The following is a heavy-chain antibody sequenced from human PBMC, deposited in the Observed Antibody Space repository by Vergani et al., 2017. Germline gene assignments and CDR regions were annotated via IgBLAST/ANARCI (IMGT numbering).Heavy chain of an antibody. Sequence: QVQLVESGGGVVQPGRSLRLSCAASGFTFSSYGMHWVRQAPGKGLEWVAVISYDGSNKYYADSVKGRFTISRDNSKNTLYLQMNSLRAEDTAVYYCARVGYSYGLDAFDIWGQGTMVTVSS. J-gene: IGHJ3*02. CDR2: ISYDGSNK. CDR3: ARVGYSYGLDAFDI. V-gene: IGHV3-30*03. D-gene: IGHD5-18*01. CDR1: GFTFSSYG.